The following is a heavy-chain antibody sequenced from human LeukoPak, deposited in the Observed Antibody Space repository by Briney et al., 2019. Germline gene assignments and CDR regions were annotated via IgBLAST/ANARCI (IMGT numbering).Heavy chain of an antibody. D-gene: IGHD2-2*02. Sequence: GGSMRLASAASGFTFSSYSMNWDRQAPGKGLEWVSSISSSSSYIYYADSVKGRFTISRDNAKNSLYLQMNSLRAEDTAVYYCARVYTDCDYWGQGTLVTVSS. J-gene: IGHJ4*02. CDR2: ISSSSSYI. CDR3: ARVYTDCDY. V-gene: IGHV3-21*01. CDR1: GFTFSSYS.